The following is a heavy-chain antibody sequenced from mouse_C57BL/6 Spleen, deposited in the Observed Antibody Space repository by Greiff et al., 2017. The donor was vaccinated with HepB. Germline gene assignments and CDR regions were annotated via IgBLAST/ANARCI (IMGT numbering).Heavy chain of an antibody. V-gene: IGHV5-4*01. CDR3: ARDRNYPYYAMDY. CDR1: GFTFSSYA. CDR2: ISDGGSYT. D-gene: IGHD2-1*01. J-gene: IGHJ4*01. Sequence: EVQVVESGGGLVKPGGSLKLSCAASGFTFSSYAMSWVRQTPEKRLEWVATISDGGSYTYYPDNVKGRFTISRDNAKNNLYLQMSHLKSEDTAMYYCARDRNYPYYAMDYWGQGTSVTVSS.